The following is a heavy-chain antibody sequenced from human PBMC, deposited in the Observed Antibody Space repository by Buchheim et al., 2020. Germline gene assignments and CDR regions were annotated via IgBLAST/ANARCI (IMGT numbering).Heavy chain of an antibody. Sequence: EVQLLESGGGLVQPGGSLRLSCAASGFTFSSYAMSWVRQAPGKGLEWVSAISGSGGSTYYADYVKGRFTISRDNSKNTLYLQMNSLRAEDTAVYYCAKRGLSRYSGYPVDFDYWGQGTL. V-gene: IGHV3-23*01. CDR1: GFTFSSYA. J-gene: IGHJ4*02. CDR3: AKRGLSRYSGYPVDFDY. D-gene: IGHD5-12*01. CDR2: ISGSGGST.